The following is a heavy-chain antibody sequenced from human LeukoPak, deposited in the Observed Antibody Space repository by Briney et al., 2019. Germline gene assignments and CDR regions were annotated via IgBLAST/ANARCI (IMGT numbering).Heavy chain of an antibody. CDR1: RYTPSNYY. J-gene: IGHJ3*02. CDR2: INPTAGNT. D-gene: IGHD5-24*01. CDR3: ARIRDGYSDAYDS. V-gene: IGHV1-46*01. Sequence: ASLKVSCKPSRYTPSNYYPHTVRPAPGPRLERMGLINPTAGNTYYAQRFQGRVTMTRNTSTSTVYMELSSLRSEDTAVYYYARIRDGYSDAYDSWGQGTLVTV.